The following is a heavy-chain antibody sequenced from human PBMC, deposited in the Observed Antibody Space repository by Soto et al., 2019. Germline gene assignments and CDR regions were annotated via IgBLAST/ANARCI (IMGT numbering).Heavy chain of an antibody. Sequence: QVQLEQSGAEVKKPGSSVKVSCKASGGTFSSYAISWVRQAPEQGLEWMGGIIPIFGTANYAQKFQGRVTITADESTSTAYMELSSLRSEDTAVYYCARVVSSVGATENWGQGTLVTVSS. D-gene: IGHD1-26*01. V-gene: IGHV1-69*01. CDR2: IIPIFGTA. CDR1: GGTFSSYA. CDR3: ARVVSSVGATEN. J-gene: IGHJ4*02.